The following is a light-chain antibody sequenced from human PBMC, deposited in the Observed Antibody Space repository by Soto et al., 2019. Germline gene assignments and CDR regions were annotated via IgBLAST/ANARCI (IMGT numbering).Light chain of an antibody. J-gene: IGKJ1*01. Sequence: DIQITQSPSPLSASVGDRFTITSLAIQSISSWLAWYQQKPGKAPKLLIYDASSLESGVPSRFSGSGSGTEFTLTISSLQPDDFATYYCQQYNSYPWTFGQGTKVDI. V-gene: IGKV1-5*01. CDR1: QSISSW. CDR3: QQYNSYPWT. CDR2: DAS.